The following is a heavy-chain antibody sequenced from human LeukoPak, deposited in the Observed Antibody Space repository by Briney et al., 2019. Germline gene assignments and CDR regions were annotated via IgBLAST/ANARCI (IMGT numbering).Heavy chain of an antibody. J-gene: IGHJ4*02. CDR3: AKGGYYDSSSY. Sequence: GGSLRLSCAASGFTFSSYAMSWVRQAPGKGLEWVSAISGSGGNTYYADSVKGRFTISRDSSKNTLSLQMNSLRAEDTAVYYCAKGGYYDSSSYWGQGILVTVSS. CDR1: GFTFSSYA. D-gene: IGHD3-22*01. CDR2: ISGSGGNT. V-gene: IGHV3-23*01.